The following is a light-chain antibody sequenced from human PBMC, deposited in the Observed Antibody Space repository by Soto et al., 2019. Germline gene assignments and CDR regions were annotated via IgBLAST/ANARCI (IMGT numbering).Light chain of an antibody. CDR1: RSNIGSNF. CDR3: ASWDDDLNGLL. V-gene: IGLV1-44*01. Sequence: QSVLTQPPSASGTPGQRVTISCSGIRSNIGSNFVNWYQKLPGMAPKLLIHSNNERPSGVPGRFSGSKSGTSASLAISGLQSEDEADYYCASWDDDLNGLLFGGGTKVTVL. CDR2: SNN. J-gene: IGLJ2*01.